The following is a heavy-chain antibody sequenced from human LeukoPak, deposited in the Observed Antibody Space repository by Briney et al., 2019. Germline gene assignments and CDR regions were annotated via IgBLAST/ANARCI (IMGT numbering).Heavy chain of an antibody. J-gene: IGHJ5*02. Sequence: SETLSLTCTVSGGSISSYYWSWIRQPPGKGLEWIGYIYTSGSTNYNPSLKSRVTLSVDTSKNQFSLKLSSVTAADTAVYYCARDYYGSGSYGWFDPWGQGTLVTVSS. CDR3: ARDYYGSGSYGWFDP. CDR2: IYTSGST. CDR1: GGSISSYY. V-gene: IGHV4-4*09. D-gene: IGHD3-10*01.